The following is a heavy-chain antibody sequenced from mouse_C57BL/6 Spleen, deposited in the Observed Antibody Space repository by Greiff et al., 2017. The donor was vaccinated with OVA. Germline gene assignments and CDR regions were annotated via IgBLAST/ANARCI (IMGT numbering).Heavy chain of an antibody. CDR3: ARLDGSRSPFAY. J-gene: IGHJ3*01. D-gene: IGHD1-1*01. Sequence: QVQLQQPGAELVMPGASVKLSCKASGYTFTSYWMHWVKQRPGQGLEWIGEIDPSDSYTNYNQKLKGKSTLTVDKSSSTAYMQLSSLTSEDSAVYYCARLDGSRSPFAYWGQGTLVTVSA. CDR1: GYTFTSYW. V-gene: IGHV1-69*01. CDR2: IDPSDSYT.